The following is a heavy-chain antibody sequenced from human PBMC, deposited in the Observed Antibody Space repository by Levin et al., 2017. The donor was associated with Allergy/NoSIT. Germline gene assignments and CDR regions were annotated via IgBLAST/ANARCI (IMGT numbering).Heavy chain of an antibody. CDR3: GRRGGGSGMNWFDP. CDR2: IYYSGST. CDR1: GGSVSSGSYY. J-gene: IGHJ5*02. Sequence: SETLSLTCTVSGGSVSSGSYYWTWIRQPPGKGLEWIGYIYYSGSTNYNPSLKSRVTMSVDTSKNQFSLKLSSVTAADTAVYYCGRRGGGSGMNWFDPWGQGTLVTVSS. V-gene: IGHV4-61*01. D-gene: IGHD3-10*01.